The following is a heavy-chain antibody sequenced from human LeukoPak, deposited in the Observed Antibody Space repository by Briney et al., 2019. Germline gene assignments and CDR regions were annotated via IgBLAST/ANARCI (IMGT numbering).Heavy chain of an antibody. D-gene: IGHD2-15*01. CDR3: AKGAGVVALFDY. J-gene: IGHJ4*02. Sequence: LPGGSLRLSCAASGFTLSSHWMSWVRQAPGKGLEWVSAISGSGGSTYYADSVKGRFTISRDNSKNTLYLQMNSLRAEDTAVYYCAKGAGVVALFDYWGQGTLVTVSS. CDR1: GFTLSSHW. CDR2: ISGSGGST. V-gene: IGHV3-23*01.